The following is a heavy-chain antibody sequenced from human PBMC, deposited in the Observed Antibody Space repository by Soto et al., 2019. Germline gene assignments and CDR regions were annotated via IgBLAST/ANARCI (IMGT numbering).Heavy chain of an antibody. CDR2: INSDGSST. CDR3: AREGCSSTSCYEIRFLEWLGAEGDYYYYMDV. D-gene: IGHD2-2*01. V-gene: IGHV3-74*01. CDR1: GFTFSSYW. Sequence: GGSLRLSCAASGFTFSSYWMHWVRQAPGKGLVWVSRINSDGSSTSYADSVKGRFTISRDNAKNTLYLQMNSLRAEDTAVYYCAREGCSSTSCYEIRFLEWLGAEGDYYYYMDVWGKGTTVTVSS. J-gene: IGHJ6*03.